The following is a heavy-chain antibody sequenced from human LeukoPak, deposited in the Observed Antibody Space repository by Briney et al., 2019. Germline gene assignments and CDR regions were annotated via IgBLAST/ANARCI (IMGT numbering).Heavy chain of an antibody. D-gene: IGHD6-13*01. J-gene: IGHJ4*02. CDR2: ISGSGDST. CDR3: AKPGYAGYSTSWYPIDY. Sequence: GGSLRLSCAVSGFTFSSYAMNWVRQAPGKGLEWVSSISGSGDSTYYADSVKGRFTTSRDNSKNTLYLQINSLRPEDTAIYYCAKPGYAGYSTSWYPIDYWGQGTLVTVSS. CDR1: GFTFSSYA. V-gene: IGHV3-23*01.